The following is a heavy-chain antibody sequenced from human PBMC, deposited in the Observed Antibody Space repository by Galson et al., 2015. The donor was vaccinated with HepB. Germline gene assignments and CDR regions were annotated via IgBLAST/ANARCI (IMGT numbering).Heavy chain of an antibody. CDR3: ARGRGYNWNGVFQYYYYYGMDV. V-gene: IGHV3-53*01. J-gene: IGHJ6*02. CDR2: IYTGGRT. D-gene: IGHD1-20*01. CDR1: GFSFSGSW. Sequence: SLRLSCAASGFSFSGSWMSWVRQAPGKGLEWVSLIYTGGRTYYADSVKGRFTISRDNSKNTLYLQMNSLRAEDTAVYYCARGRGYNWNGVFQYYYYYGMDVWGQGTTITVSS.